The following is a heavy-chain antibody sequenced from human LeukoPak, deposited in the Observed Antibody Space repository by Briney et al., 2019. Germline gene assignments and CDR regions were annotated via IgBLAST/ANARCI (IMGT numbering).Heavy chain of an antibody. D-gene: IGHD2-15*01. CDR2: ISAYNGDT. CDR1: GYTFSSFG. CDR3: ARGGGYCSGGSCYEFDY. V-gene: IGHV1-18*01. Sequence: ASVKVSCKASGYTFSSFGISRVRQAPGQGLEWMGWISAYNGDTNYAQKLQGRVTMTTDTSASTAYIELRSLRSDDTAVYYCARGGGYCSGGSCYEFDYWGQGTLVTVSS. J-gene: IGHJ4*02.